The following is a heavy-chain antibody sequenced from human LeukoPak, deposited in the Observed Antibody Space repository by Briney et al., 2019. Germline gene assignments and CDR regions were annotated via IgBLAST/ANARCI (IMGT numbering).Heavy chain of an antibody. Sequence: SVKVSCNASGGTFSSYAISWVRHAPGQGLEWMGGIIPIFGTANYAQKCQVRVTITTDESTSTAYMELSSLRSEDTAVYYCACGYSGYQNDYWGQGTLVTVSS. J-gene: IGHJ4*02. V-gene: IGHV1-69*05. CDR2: IIPIFGTA. D-gene: IGHD5-12*01. CDR1: GGTFSSYA. CDR3: ACGYSGYQNDY.